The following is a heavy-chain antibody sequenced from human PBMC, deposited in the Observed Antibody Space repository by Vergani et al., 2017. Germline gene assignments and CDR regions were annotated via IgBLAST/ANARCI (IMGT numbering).Heavy chain of an antibody. CDR1: GGSFSGYY. Sequence: QVQLQQWGAGLLKPSETLSLTCAVYGGSFSGYYWSWIRQPPGXGLEWIGEINHSGSTNYNPSLKSRVTISVDTSKNQFSLKLSSVTAADTAVYYCARDPFTSTGYCSSTSCYVDYWGQGTLVTVSS. CDR2: INHSGST. CDR3: ARDPFTSTGYCSSTSCYVDY. V-gene: IGHV4-34*01. J-gene: IGHJ4*02. D-gene: IGHD2-2*01.